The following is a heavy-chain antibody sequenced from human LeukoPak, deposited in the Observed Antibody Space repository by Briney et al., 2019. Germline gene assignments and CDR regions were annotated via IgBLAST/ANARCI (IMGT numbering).Heavy chain of an antibody. CDR2: IKSAGSGT. J-gene: IGHJ4*02. CDR1: GFTFSIDW. CDR3: ARDSGYGSFFAY. Sequence: GGSLRLSWAASGFTFSIDWMDWVRQVPGKGRGWVSRIKSAGSGTTYADSVKGRFTISRDNAKNTLYLQMNNLRAEDTAVYYCARDSGYGSFFAYWGQGTLVTVSS. D-gene: IGHD5-12*01. V-gene: IGHV3-74*01.